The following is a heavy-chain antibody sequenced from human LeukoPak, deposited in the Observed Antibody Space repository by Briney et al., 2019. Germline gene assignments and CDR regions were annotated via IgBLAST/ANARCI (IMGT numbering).Heavy chain of an antibody. CDR3: ARSNTYYYDSSGYYYGGWGY. D-gene: IGHD3-22*01. Sequence: ASVKVSCKASGYTFTGYYMHWVRQAPGQGLEWMGWINPNSGGTNYAQKFQGRVTMTRDTSISTAYMELSRLRSDDTAVYYCARSNTYYYDSSGYYYGGWGYWGQGTLVTVSS. CDR1: GYTFTGYY. CDR2: INPNSGGT. V-gene: IGHV1-2*02. J-gene: IGHJ4*02.